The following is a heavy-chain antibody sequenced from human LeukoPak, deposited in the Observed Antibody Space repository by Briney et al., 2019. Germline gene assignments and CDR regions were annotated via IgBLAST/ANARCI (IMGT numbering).Heavy chain of an antibody. Sequence: ASVKVSFKASGYTVASYSISWVRQAPGHGLEWMGWISAYNGNTNYAQKLKGRVTMTTDTSTNTAYMELRSLRSDDTAVYYCARGDCSGGSCFLPEYLRHWGQGTLVTVSS. CDR1: GYTVASYS. V-gene: IGHV1-18*01. J-gene: IGHJ1*01. CDR2: ISAYNGNT. D-gene: IGHD2-15*01. CDR3: ARGDCSGGSCFLPEYLRH.